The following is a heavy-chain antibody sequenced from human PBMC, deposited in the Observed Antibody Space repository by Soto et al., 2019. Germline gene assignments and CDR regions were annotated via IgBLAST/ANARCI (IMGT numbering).Heavy chain of an antibody. J-gene: IGHJ4*02. Sequence: QVQLVQSGAEVQKPGSSVKVSCKASGGTFSSYAISWVRQAPGQGLEWMGGIIPIFGTANYAQKFQGRVTITADESTSTAYMELSSLRSEDTAVYYCARTHDYGDCGYPLSFFDYWGQGTLVTVSS. V-gene: IGHV1-69*01. CDR1: GGTFSSYA. CDR2: IIPIFGTA. CDR3: ARTHDYGDCGYPLSFFDY. D-gene: IGHD4-17*01.